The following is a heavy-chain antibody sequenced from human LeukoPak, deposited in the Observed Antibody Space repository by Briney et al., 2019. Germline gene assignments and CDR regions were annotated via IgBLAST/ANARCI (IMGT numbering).Heavy chain of an antibody. CDR1: GYTFTGYY. CDR2: INPNSGGT. Sequence: ASVKVSCKDSGYTFTGYYIHWVRRAPGQGLEWMGWINPNSGGTNFAQSFQGRVTMTRDTSTSTAFMDLSRLRSDDTAVYYCARKATYASGFFDYWGQGTLVTVSS. J-gene: IGHJ4*02. V-gene: IGHV1-2*02. D-gene: IGHD3-10*01. CDR3: ARKATYASGFFDY.